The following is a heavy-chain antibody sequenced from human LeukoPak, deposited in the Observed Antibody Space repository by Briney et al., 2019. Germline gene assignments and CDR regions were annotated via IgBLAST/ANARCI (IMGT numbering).Heavy chain of an antibody. Sequence: GGSLRLSCAASGFTVGSNYMSWVRQAPGKGLEWVSVIYSGGSTYYADSVKGRFTISRDNSKNTLYLQMNSLRAEDTAVYYCARGYSYGYYFDYWGQGTLVTVSS. D-gene: IGHD5-18*01. CDR3: ARGYSYGYYFDY. CDR1: GFTVGSNY. CDR2: IYSGGST. J-gene: IGHJ4*02. V-gene: IGHV3-53*01.